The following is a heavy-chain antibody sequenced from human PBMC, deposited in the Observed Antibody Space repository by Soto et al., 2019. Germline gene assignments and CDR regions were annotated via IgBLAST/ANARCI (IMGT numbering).Heavy chain of an antibody. J-gene: IGHJ6*02. CDR1: GFTFSSYF. Sequence: GGSLXLSCAASGFTFSSYFMHWVRQAPGKGLEWVAVISYDGSNKYYADSVKGRFTISRDNSKNTLYLQMNSLRAEDTAVYYCAKDRASTVTAYYYYYGMDVWGQGTTVTVSS. D-gene: IGHD4-17*01. CDR3: AKDRASTVTAYYYYYGMDV. V-gene: IGHV3-30*18. CDR2: ISYDGSNK.